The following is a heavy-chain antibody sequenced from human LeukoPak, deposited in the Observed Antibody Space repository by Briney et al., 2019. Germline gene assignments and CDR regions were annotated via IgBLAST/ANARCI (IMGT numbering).Heavy chain of an antibody. CDR2: ISGSGGST. Sequence: GGSLRLSCAASGFTFSSYAMSWVCQAPGKGLEGVSAISGSGGSTYYADSVKGRFTISRDNSKNTLYLQMNSLRGEDTAVYYCAXDTXXLGATVXDXWGQGTLXTVXS. V-gene: IGHV3-23*01. CDR3: AXDTXXLGATVXDX. J-gene: IGHJ4*02. D-gene: IGHD4-17*01. CDR1: GFTFSSYA.